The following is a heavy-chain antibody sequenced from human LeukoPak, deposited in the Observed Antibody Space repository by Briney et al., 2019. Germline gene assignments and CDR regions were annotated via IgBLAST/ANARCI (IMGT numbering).Heavy chain of an antibody. J-gene: IGHJ4*02. V-gene: IGHV4-59*08. Sequence: SETLSLTCTVSGGSISSYYWSWIRQPPGKGLEWIGYISYSGNTNYNPSLKSRVLKSVDTSKNQFSLKLTSVTAADTAVYYCARQGGYIAPLALWGQGTLVTVSA. CDR1: GGSISSYY. CDR3: ARQGGYIAPLAL. D-gene: IGHD6-13*01. CDR2: ISYSGNT.